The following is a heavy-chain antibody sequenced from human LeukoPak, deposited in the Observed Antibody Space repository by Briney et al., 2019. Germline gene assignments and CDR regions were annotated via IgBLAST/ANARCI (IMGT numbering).Heavy chain of an antibody. CDR3: AREKREYSGSYSHFDY. J-gene: IGHJ4*02. Sequence: GGSLRLSCAASGFTFSDYYMSWIRQAPGKGLEWVSYISGGGTTIYYADSVKGRFTISRDNAKNSLCLQMNSLRAEDTAVYYCAREKREYSGSYSHFDYWGQGTLVTVSS. CDR1: GFTFSDYY. CDR2: ISGGGTTI. V-gene: IGHV3-11*04. D-gene: IGHD1-26*01.